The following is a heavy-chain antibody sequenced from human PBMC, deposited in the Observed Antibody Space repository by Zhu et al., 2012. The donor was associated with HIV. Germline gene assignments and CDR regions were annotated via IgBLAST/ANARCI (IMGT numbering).Heavy chain of an antibody. CDR3: ARLVAGITFWFDP. V-gene: IGHV4-38-2*01. Sequence: QVQLRESGPGLVKPSDTLSLTCAVSGHSISDGHYWAWIRQPPGKGLEWIGRVHYSGTTYYSPSLKSRVTISLDTSKNQFSLKLNSVTAADTAIYYCARLVAGITFWFDPWGQGTLVTVSS. CDR2: VHYSGTT. D-gene: IGHD1-14*01. J-gene: IGHJ5*02. CDR1: GHSISDGHY.